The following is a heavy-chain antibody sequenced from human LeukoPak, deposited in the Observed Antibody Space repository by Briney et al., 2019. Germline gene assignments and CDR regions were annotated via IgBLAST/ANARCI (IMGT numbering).Heavy chain of an antibody. D-gene: IGHD6-6*01. CDR1: GFTFSSYW. V-gene: IGHV3-74*01. CDR3: AREYSSSRYFDY. CDR2: INSDGSST. J-gene: IGHJ4*02. Sequence: GGSLRLSCAASGFTFSSYWMHWVRQAPGKGLVWVSRINSDGSSTTYADSVKGRFTISRDNAKNTLYLQMNSLRAKDTAVYYCAREYSSSRYFDYWGQGTLVTVSS.